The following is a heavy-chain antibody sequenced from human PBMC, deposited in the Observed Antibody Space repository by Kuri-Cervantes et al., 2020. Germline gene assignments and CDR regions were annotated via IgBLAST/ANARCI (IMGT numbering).Heavy chain of an antibody. V-gene: IGHV4-34*01. J-gene: IGHJ4*02. CDR2: INHSGST. CDR1: GGSFSGYY. D-gene: IGHD6-13*01. CDR3: ARHEVIAAAGYFDY. Sequence: SQTLSLTCAVYGGSFSGYYWSWIRQPPGKGLEWIGEINHSGSTNYNPSLKSRVTISVDTSKNQFSLKLSSVTAADTAVYYCARHEVIAAAGYFDYWGQGTLVTVSS.